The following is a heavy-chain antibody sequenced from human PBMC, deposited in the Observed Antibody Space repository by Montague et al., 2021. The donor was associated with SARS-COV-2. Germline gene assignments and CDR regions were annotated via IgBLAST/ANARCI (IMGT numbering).Heavy chain of an antibody. J-gene: IGHJ4*02. Sequence: SETLSLTCSFSGGSIRSYYWSWIRLPPGKPLEWLGYIYYTGGTTHNPSLKSRVTISVDTSRSQFSLRLTSVTAADTAVYFYARIWAGYVDNWGQGTLVTVSS. CDR2: IYYTGGT. V-gene: IGHV4-59*01. CDR1: GGSIRSYY. CDR3: ARIWAGYVDN. D-gene: IGHD3/OR15-3a*01.